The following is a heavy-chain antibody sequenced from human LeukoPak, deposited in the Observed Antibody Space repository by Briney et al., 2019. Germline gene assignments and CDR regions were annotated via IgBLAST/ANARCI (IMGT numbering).Heavy chain of an antibody. CDR2: ISSSGSTI. V-gene: IGHV3-11*04. J-gene: IGHJ4*02. CDR1: GFTFSDYY. CDR3: ARTYSQAQRFDY. Sequence: PGGSLRLSCAASGFTFSDYYMSWIRQAPGKGLEGVSYISSSGSTIYYADSVKGRFTISRDNAKNSLYLQMNSLRAEDTAVYYCARTYSQAQRFDYWGQGTLVTVSS. D-gene: IGHD2-21*01.